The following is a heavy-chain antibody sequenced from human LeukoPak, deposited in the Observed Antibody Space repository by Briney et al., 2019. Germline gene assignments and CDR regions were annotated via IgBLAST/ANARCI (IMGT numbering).Heavy chain of an antibody. CDR2: IYYSGNT. CDR3: ARGNSYGPPYYYYMDV. V-gene: IGHV4-59*01. J-gene: IGHJ6*03. CDR1: GGSISSYY. D-gene: IGHD5-18*01. Sequence: SETLSLTCTVSGGSISSYYWSWIRQPPGKGLEWIGYIYYSGNTNYNPSLKSRVTISVDTSKNQFSLKLSPVTAADTAVYYCARGNSYGPPYYYYMDVWGKGTTVTVSS.